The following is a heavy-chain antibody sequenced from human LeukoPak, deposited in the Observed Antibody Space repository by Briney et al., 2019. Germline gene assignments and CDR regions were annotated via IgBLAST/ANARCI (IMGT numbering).Heavy chain of an antibody. Sequence: GSLRLSCAAPGFTFDDYDMSWVREVPGRGLGWGSAIDWNGSSTGYADSVKGRFTISRDNAKNSLYLQMNSLSAEDTALYFCARDVEYSNIYFYYYIDVWAKGPRSPSP. CDR3: ARDVEYSNIYFYYYIDV. V-gene: IGHV3-20*04. CDR1: GFTFDDYD. J-gene: IGHJ6*03. D-gene: IGHD6-6*01. CDR2: IDWNGSST.